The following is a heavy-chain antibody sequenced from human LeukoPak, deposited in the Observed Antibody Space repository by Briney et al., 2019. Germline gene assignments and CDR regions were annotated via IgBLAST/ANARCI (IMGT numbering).Heavy chain of an antibody. D-gene: IGHD3-10*01. Sequence: PGGSLRLSCEASGFTFSSYSFNWVRQAPGKGLEWLSLISSGNSTIYYADSVKGRFIVSRDNAKNSLYLRMNSLRVEDTALYYCARVQTVRFVGEYFDYWGPGTLVTVSS. CDR3: ARVQTVRFVGEYFDY. CDR2: ISSGNSTI. CDR1: GFTFSSYS. J-gene: IGHJ4*02. V-gene: IGHV3-48*01.